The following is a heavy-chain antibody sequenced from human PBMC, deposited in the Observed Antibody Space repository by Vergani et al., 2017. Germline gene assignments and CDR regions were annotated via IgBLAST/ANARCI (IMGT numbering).Heavy chain of an antibody. CDR3: ARSSETGVDKHAFDI. J-gene: IGHJ3*02. V-gene: IGHV1-69*01. D-gene: IGHD5-12*01. CDR2: IIPIFGTA. Sequence: QVQLVQSGAEVKKPGSSVKVSCKASVGTFRSYAISCVRQASGQGLEWMGGIIPIFGTANYAQKFQGRVTITADESTSTAYMELSSLRSEDTAVYYCARSSETGVDKHAFDIWGQGTMVTVSS. CDR1: VGTFRSYA.